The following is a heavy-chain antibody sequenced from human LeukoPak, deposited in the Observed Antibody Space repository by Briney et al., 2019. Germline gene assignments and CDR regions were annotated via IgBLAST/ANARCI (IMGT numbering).Heavy chain of an antibody. V-gene: IGHV4-59*08. CDR3: ARHAWYCTSGICNGAFDI. J-gene: IGHJ3*02. Sequence: SETLSLTCTVSGGSISSYYWSSIRQSPGKGLEWIGYIYYSESAHNYNPSLKSRVTISVDTCKNQFSLKLTSLTAADTAVFYCARHAWYCTSGICNGAFDIWGQGTMVTVSS. CDR1: GGSISSYY. CDR2: IYYSESAH. D-gene: IGHD2-8*01.